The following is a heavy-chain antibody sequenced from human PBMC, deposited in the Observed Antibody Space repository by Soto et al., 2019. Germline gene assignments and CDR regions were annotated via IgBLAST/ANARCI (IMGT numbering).Heavy chain of an antibody. Sequence: GGSLRLSCAASGFTFSSYAMHWVRQAPGKGLEWVAVISYDGSNKYYADSVKGRFTISRDNSKNTLYLQMNSLRAEDTAVYYCARDRSSPPLTGWGQGTLVTVSS. CDR1: GFTFSSYA. CDR3: ARDRSSPPLTG. J-gene: IGHJ4*02. CDR2: ISYDGSNK. V-gene: IGHV3-30-3*01. D-gene: IGHD2-8*02.